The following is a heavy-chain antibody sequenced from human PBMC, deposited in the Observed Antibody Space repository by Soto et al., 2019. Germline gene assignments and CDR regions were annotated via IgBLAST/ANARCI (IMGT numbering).Heavy chain of an antibody. Sequence: PGGSLRLSCAASGFIFSDYSMSWVRQSPGKGLEGVANMKQDGGEEDYVDSVKGRLTISRDNAKNSLYLQMNSLRAEDTAVYYCARVYYECRGPTKYRAFDFWGQGTMVTVSS. V-gene: IGHV3-7*01. J-gene: IGHJ3*01. CDR2: MKQDGGEE. CDR1: GFIFSDYS. D-gene: IGHD3-22*01. CDR3: ARVYYECRGPTKYRAFDF.